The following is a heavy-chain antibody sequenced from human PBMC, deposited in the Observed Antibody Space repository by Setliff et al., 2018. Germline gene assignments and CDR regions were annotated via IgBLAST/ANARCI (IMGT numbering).Heavy chain of an antibody. CDR1: GYTFNSYG. V-gene: IGHV1-18*01. CDR2: ISCYDGNT. D-gene: IGHD3-22*01. CDR3: VREGVDSRSSTDYRYYMDV. J-gene: IGHJ6*03. Sequence: ASVKVSCKASGYTFNSYGITWVRQAPGQGLEWMGWISCYDGNTRYARKIQGRATMTTDTSTTTAYMELSSLGSEDTAVYYCVREGVDSRSSTDYRYYMDVWGKGTTVTVSS.